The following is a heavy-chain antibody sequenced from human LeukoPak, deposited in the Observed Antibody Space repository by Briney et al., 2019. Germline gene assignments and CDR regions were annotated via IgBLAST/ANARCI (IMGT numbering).Heavy chain of an antibody. CDR3: TKARLEVVITVWFDP. CDR2: IRYDGSNK. CDR1: GFTFSGSG. V-gene: IGHV3-30*02. J-gene: IGHJ5*02. Sequence: PGGSLRLSCAASGFTFSGSGMHWVRQAPGKGLEWVTFIRYDGSNKYYTDSVKGRFTISRDNSKNTLYLQINSLRAEDTAVYYCTKARLEVVITVWFDPWGQGTLVTVSS. D-gene: IGHD3-22*01.